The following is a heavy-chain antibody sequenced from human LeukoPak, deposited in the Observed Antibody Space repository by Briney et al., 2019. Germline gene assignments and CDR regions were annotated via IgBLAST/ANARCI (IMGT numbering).Heavy chain of an antibody. CDR3: ARDYCSGGRCYSVDY. CDR1: GFTFSSYS. D-gene: IGHD2-15*01. CDR2: ITSSSSSI. Sequence: GGSLRLSCAASGFTFSSYSLNWVRQAPGKGLEWVSYITSSSSSIYYADSVKGRFTISRDNAKNSLYLQMNSLRAEDTAMFYCARDYCSGGRCYSVDYWGQGTLVTVSS. J-gene: IGHJ4*02. V-gene: IGHV3-48*04.